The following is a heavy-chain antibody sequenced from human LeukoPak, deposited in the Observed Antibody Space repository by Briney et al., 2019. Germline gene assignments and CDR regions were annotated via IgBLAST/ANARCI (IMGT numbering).Heavy chain of an antibody. CDR2: INWNGGGT. D-gene: IGHD2-2*01. CDR3: ARETIVVVPAANLYYYYYMDV. Sequence: GGSLRLSCAASGVTFDDYGVSWGREAPGKGQEWGSGINWNGGGTGYADSVKGGLTISRENAKNSLYLQMTSLRAEDTALYYCARETIVVVPAANLYYYYYMDVWGKGTTVTVSS. CDR1: GVTFDDYG. V-gene: IGHV3-20*04. J-gene: IGHJ6*03.